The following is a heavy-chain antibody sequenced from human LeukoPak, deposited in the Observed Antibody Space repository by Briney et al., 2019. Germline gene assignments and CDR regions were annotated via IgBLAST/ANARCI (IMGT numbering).Heavy chain of an antibody. CDR2: IIPIFGTA. D-gene: IGHD3-16*01. CDR1: GGTFSSYA. CDR3: ARWKETDIGGFDY. J-gene: IGHJ4*02. V-gene: IGHV1-69*05. Sequence: SSVKVSCKASGGTFSSYAISWVRQAPGQGLEWMEGIIPIFGTANYAQKFQGRVTITTDESTSTAYMELSSLRSEDTAVYYCARWKETDIGGFDYWGQGTLVTVSS.